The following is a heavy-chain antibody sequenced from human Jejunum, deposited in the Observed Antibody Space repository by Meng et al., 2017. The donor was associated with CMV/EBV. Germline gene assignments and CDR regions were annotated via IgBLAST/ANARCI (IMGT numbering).Heavy chain of an antibody. CDR2: IKQDGGER. V-gene: IGHV3-7*01. Sequence: SGFTFSSYWMNWVRQIPGKGLEWVANIKQDGGERNYVESVKGRLTISRNNARNSLFLQMDGLRAEDTAVYYCARQKCGGDCDMDVWGQGTTVTVSS. J-gene: IGHJ6*02. CDR3: ARQKCGGDCDMDV. D-gene: IGHD2-21*01. CDR1: GFTFSSYW.